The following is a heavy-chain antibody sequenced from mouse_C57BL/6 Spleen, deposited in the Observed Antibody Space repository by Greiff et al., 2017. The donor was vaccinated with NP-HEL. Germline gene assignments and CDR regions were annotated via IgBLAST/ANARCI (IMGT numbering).Heavy chain of an antibody. CDR1: GYTFTDYA. J-gene: IGHJ2*01. D-gene: IGHD2-4*01. CDR2: ISTYYGDA. Sequence: VKVVESGPELVRPGVSVKISCKGSGYTFTDYAMHWVKQSHAKSLEWIGVISTYYGDASYNQKFKDKATMTVDKSSSTAYMELARLTSEDSAVYYCVRLDYDGLTVDYWGQGTTLTVSS. V-gene: IGHV1-67*01. CDR3: VRLDYDGLTVDY.